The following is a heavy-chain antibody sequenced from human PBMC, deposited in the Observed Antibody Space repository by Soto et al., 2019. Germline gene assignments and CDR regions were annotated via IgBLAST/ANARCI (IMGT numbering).Heavy chain of an antibody. D-gene: IGHD3-9*01. V-gene: IGHV3-30*18. J-gene: IGHJ4*02. CDR2: ISYDGRNK. Sequence: QVQLVESGGGVVQPGKSLSLACAASGFSFSYYGMHWVRQAPGKGLEWVANISYDGRNKYYADSVKGRFTISRDNSKNTLYLQVKSLKPEDTAVYYCAKGLGGSTFDNWGPGTLVTVSS. CDR3: AKGLGGSTFDN. CDR1: GFSFSYYG.